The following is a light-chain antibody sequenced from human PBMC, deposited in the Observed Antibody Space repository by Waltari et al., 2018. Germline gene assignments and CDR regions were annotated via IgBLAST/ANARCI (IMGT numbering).Light chain of an antibody. Sequence: SYELTQPPSVSMSPGQTASITCSGDKLGDKYVCWYQKKPGQPPVLVIYQDNKRPSGSPGRFSGSNAGNTATLTISGTQALDEADYYCQAWDSSTVIFGGGTKLTVL. V-gene: IGLV3-1*01. CDR3: QAWDSSTVI. CDR1: KLGDKY. J-gene: IGLJ2*01. CDR2: QDN.